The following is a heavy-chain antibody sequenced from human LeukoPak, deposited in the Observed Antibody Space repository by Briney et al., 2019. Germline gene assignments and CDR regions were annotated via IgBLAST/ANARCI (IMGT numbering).Heavy chain of an antibody. D-gene: IGHD2-15*01. CDR1: GYSISSGYY. J-gene: IGHJ5*02. CDR2: IYHSGST. CDR3: ARDGVWLFEVVVAAAGSWYWFDP. Sequence: SGTLSLTCTVSGYSISSGYYWGWIRQPPGKGLEWIGSIYHSGSTYYNPSLKSRVTISVDTSKNQFSLKLSSVTAADTAVYYCARDGVWLFEVVVAAAGSWYWFDPWGQGTLVTVSS. V-gene: IGHV4-38-2*02.